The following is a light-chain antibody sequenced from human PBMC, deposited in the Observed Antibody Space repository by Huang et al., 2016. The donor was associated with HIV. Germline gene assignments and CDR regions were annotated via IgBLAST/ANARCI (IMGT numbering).Light chain of an antibody. Sequence: DIVLTQSPATLSLSPGERATLSCRASQSVGSYLAWYQQKPGQAPRLLIYDASNRATGIAARFNGSGSGTDFTLTISSLEPEDFAVYSCQQRSNWPPSITFGQGTRLEIK. V-gene: IGKV3-11*01. CDR3: QQRSNWPPSIT. J-gene: IGKJ5*01. CDR1: QSVGSY. CDR2: DAS.